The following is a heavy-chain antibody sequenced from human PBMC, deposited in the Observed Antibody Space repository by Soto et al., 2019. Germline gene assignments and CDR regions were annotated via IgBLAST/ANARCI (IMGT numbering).Heavy chain of an antibody. CDR2: INAGNGNT. V-gene: IGHV1-3*01. D-gene: IGHD6-13*01. CDR1: GYTFTSYA. J-gene: IGHJ5*02. Sequence: QVQLVQSGAEVKKPGASVKVSCKASGYTFTSYAMHWVRQAPGQRLEWMGWINAGNGNTKYSQKFQGRVTITRDTSASTAYMELSSLRSEDTAVYYCARSLAAAGWNWFDPWGQGTLVTVSS. CDR3: ARSLAAAGWNWFDP.